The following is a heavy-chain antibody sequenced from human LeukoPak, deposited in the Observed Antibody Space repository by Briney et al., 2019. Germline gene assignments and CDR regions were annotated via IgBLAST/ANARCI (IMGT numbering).Heavy chain of an antibody. CDR1: GGSFSGYY. CDR2: IYYSGST. D-gene: IGHD4-4*01. J-gene: IGHJ4*02. Sequence: SETLSLTCAVYGGSFSGYYWSWIRQPPGKGLEWIGYIYYSGSTNYNPSLKSRVTISVDTSKNQFSLKLSSVTAADTAVYYCARGGDYSNYPFDYWGQGTLVTVSS. CDR3: ARGGDYSNYPFDY. V-gene: IGHV4-59*01.